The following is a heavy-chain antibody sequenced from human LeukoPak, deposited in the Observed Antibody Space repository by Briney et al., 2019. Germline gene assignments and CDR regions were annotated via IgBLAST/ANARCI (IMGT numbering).Heavy chain of an antibody. CDR2: IYHSGST. V-gene: IGHV4-38-2*02. CDR1: GYSISSGYY. CDR3: ARRDQYSGSSPGFDP. Sequence: SETLSLTCTVSGYSISSGYYWGWIRQPPGKGLEWIGSIYHSGSTYYNPSLKSRVTISVDTSKNQFSLKLSSVTAADTAVYYCARRDQYSGSSPGFDPWGQGTLVTVSS. J-gene: IGHJ5*02. D-gene: IGHD1-26*01.